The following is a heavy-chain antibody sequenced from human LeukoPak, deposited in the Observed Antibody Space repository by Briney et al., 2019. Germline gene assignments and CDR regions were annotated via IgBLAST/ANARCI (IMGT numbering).Heavy chain of an antibody. D-gene: IGHD2-2*01. Sequence: KPAGSLRLSCAASEFPFSHNAMNWVRQPPRKGLERESYVNNVSGDIHYAESVKGRFTTSRDNAKNTLYLQMSGLRAEDTAVYYCARDTFQPGLIDCWGQGTLVTVSS. CDR1: EFPFSHNA. CDR3: ARDTFQPGLIDC. CDR2: VNNVSGDI. V-gene: IGHV3-21*05. J-gene: IGHJ4*02.